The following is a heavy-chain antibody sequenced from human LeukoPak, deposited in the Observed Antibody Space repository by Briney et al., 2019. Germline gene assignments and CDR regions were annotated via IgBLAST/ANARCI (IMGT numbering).Heavy chain of an antibody. D-gene: IGHD2-15*01. Sequence: SQTLSLTCAVSGGSISSGGYSWSWIRQPPGKGLEWIGYIYHSGSTYYNPSLKSRVTISVDRSKNQFSLKLSSVTAADTAVYYCARARRRRYCSGGSCYHGPYFDYWGQGTLVTVSS. J-gene: IGHJ4*02. CDR3: ARARRRRYCSGGSCYHGPYFDY. CDR2: IYHSGST. CDR1: GGSISSGGYS. V-gene: IGHV4-30-2*01.